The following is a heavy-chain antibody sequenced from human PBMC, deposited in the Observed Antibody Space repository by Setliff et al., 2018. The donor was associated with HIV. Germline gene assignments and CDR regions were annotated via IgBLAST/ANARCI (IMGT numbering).Heavy chain of an antibody. J-gene: IGHJ5*02. Sequence: ASVKVSCKTSGYTFTSYHLHWLRQAPGQGLEWMGWINPNSGGTRYAQRFQGRVTMTRDTSTNTAYMELNSLTSDDTAVYYCARGAGYYDFWSGYLVHNWLDPWGQGTPVTVSS. V-gene: IGHV1-2*02. CDR1: GYTFTSYH. D-gene: IGHD3-3*01. CDR2: INPNSGGT. CDR3: ARGAGYYDFWSGYLVHNWLDP.